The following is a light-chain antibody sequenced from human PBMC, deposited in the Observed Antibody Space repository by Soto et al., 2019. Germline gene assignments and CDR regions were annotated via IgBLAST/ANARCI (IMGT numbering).Light chain of an antibody. CDR1: QSVSSKY. CDR2: GTS. Sequence: EIVLTKSPGTLSLFPGERATLSCRASQSVSSKYLAWYQQKPGQAPRVLIYGTSIRASGVPERFSGGGSGTDFTLTITRLEPEDFAVYYCQQYGSSLVTSGPGT. V-gene: IGKV3-20*01. CDR3: QQYGSSLVT. J-gene: IGKJ3*01.